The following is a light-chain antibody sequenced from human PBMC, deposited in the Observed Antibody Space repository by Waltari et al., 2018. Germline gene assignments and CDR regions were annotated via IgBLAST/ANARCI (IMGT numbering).Light chain of an antibody. CDR2: DTS. J-gene: IGKJ2*01. Sequence: EIVLTQSPATLSLSPGDRATLSCRASESIASPLVWYQQKPGQPTRILIYDTSNRAAGIPARFSGSGSGTDFSLTISSLEPEDFVVYYCQQRSHWPMYTFGQGTKLEIK. CDR3: QQRSHWPMYT. V-gene: IGKV3-11*01. CDR1: ESIASP.